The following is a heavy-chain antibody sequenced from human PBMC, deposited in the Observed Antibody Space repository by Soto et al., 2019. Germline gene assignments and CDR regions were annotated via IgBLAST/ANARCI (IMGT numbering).Heavy chain of an antibody. CDR3: AHRRVRDSSGQNFDS. D-gene: IGHD6-19*01. V-gene: IGHV2-5*02. J-gene: IGHJ4*01. Sequence: QITLKESGPTLVKPTQTLTLTCTFSGFALNTNAVGVAWIRQPPGQALEWLALLYWDDDKRYSPSLKSRLTITTHTPKNQVLLKMTNMDPEDTAKYYCAHRRVRDSSGQNFDSWGQGTLVTVSS. CDR1: GFALNTNAVG. CDR2: LYWDDDK.